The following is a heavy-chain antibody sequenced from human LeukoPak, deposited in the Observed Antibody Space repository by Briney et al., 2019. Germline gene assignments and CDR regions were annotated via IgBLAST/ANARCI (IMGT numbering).Heavy chain of an antibody. CDR2: INHSGST. Sequence: SETLSLTCTVSGYSISSGYYWGWIRQPPGKGLEWTGEINHSGSTNYNPSLKSRVTISVDTSKNQFSLKLSSVTAADTAVYYCARTPPARSYDILTGYNYFYYYMDVWGKGTTVTISS. V-gene: IGHV4-38-2*02. J-gene: IGHJ6*03. CDR3: ARTPPARSYDILTGYNYFYYYMDV. CDR1: GYSISSGYY. D-gene: IGHD3-9*01.